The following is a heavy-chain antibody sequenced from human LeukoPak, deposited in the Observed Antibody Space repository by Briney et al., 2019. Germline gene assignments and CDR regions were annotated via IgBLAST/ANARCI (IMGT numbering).Heavy chain of an antibody. D-gene: IGHD1-7*01. CDR3: ARHSYWNYEGDY. Sequence: SETLSLTCTVSGGSISSSSYYWGWIRQPPGKGLEWIGSIYYSGCTYYNPSLKSRVTISVDTSKNQFSLKLSSVTAADTAVYYCARHSYWNYEGDYWGQGTLVTVSS. CDR1: GGSISSSSYY. CDR2: IYYSGCT. V-gene: IGHV4-39*01. J-gene: IGHJ4*02.